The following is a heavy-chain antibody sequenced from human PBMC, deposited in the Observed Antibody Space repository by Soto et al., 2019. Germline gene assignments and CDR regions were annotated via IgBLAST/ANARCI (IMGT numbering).Heavy chain of an antibody. D-gene: IGHD5-12*01. Sequence: ASVKVSCKASGGTFSRYGISWVRQAPGQGLEWMGGIIPIFGTANYAQKFQGRVTITADESTSTAYMELSSLRSEDTAVYYCARPKKEVAPSDYYYYGMDVWGQGTTVTVSS. CDR1: GGTFSRYG. J-gene: IGHJ6*02. V-gene: IGHV1-69*13. CDR2: IIPIFGTA. CDR3: ARPKKEVAPSDYYYYGMDV.